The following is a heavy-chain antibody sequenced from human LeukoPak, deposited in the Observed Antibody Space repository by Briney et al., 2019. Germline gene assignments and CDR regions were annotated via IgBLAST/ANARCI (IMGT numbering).Heavy chain of an antibody. CDR3: TRPRSYGDYDY. D-gene: IGHD4-17*01. CDR1: GFTFSGSA. J-gene: IGHJ4*02. Sequence: GGSLKLSCAASGFTFSGSAMHWVRQASGKGLEWVGRIRSKANSYATAYAASVKGRFTISRDESKNTAYLQMNSLKTEDTAVYYCTRPRSYGDYDYWGQGTLVTVSS. V-gene: IGHV3-73*01. CDR2: IRSKANSYAT.